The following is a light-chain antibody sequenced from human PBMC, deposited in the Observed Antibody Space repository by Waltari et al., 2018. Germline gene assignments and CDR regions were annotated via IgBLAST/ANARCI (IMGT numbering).Light chain of an antibody. CDR3: QQYEDWPRHS. J-gene: IGKJ4*01. CDR2: GAY. Sequence: EIVVTQSPATLSVSPGERVTLSCRASQNVGTSLAWYQQKPGQTPRLLIFGAYSRASGVPARFSGSGSGTDFSLANSSLQSEDVAVYYCQQYEDWPRHSFGGGTKVQIE. CDR1: QNVGTS. V-gene: IGKV3-15*01.